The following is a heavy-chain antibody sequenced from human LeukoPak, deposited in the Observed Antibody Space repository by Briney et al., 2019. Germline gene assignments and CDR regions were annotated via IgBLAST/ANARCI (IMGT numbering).Heavy chain of an antibody. Sequence: GASVKVSCKASGYTFTGYYMHWVRQAPGQGLEWMGWINPNSGGTNYAQKFQGRVTMTRDTSISTAYMELSRLRSDDTAVYYCARAEYDYVWGSYRRYYFDYWGQGTLVTVSS. D-gene: IGHD3-16*02. CDR2: INPNSGGT. J-gene: IGHJ4*02. V-gene: IGHV1-2*02. CDR1: GYTFTGYY. CDR3: ARAEYDYVWGSYRRYYFDY.